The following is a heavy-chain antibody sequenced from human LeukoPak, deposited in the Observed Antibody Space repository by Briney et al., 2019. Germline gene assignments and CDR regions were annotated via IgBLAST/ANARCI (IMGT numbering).Heavy chain of an antibody. CDR3: ARQRKCIAVAGRCWFDP. CDR2: INHSGST. V-gene: IGHV4-34*01. Sequence: SETLSLTCAVYGGSFSGYYWSWIRQPPGKGLEWIGEINHSGSTNYNPSLKSRVTISVDTSKNQFSLKLSSVTAADTAVYYCARQRKCIAVAGRCWFDPWGQGTLVTVSS. CDR1: GGSFSGYY. D-gene: IGHD6-19*01. J-gene: IGHJ5*02.